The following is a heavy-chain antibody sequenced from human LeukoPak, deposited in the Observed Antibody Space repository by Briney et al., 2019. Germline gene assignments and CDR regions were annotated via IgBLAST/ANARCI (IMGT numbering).Heavy chain of an antibody. J-gene: IGHJ4*02. CDR2: INPSGGST. V-gene: IGHV1-46*01. CDR3: ARWRNGWPGYSGYDYQDDFDY. D-gene: IGHD5-12*01. Sequence: GASVKVSCKASGYTFTSYYMHWVRQAPGQGLEWMGIINPSGGSTSYAQKFQGRVTMTRDTSTSTVYMELSSLRSEDTAVYYCARWRNGWPGYSGYDYQDDFDYWGQGTLVTVSS. CDR1: GYTFTSYY.